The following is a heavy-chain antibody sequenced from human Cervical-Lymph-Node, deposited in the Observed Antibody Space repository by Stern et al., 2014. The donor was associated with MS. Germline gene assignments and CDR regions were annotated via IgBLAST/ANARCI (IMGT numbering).Heavy chain of an antibody. Sequence: VQLVESGAEVKKPGSSVKVSCKASGGTFSTFSINWVRQVPGQRLEWMGGIIPIFDTPNFAQKFQCRVTITADSSTSTVYMALNSLRFDDTAVDYCVLPSAVTTAAFDVWGRGTMVTVSS. CDR3: VLPSAVTTAAFDV. V-gene: IGHV1-69*06. CDR1: GGTFSTFS. CDR2: IIPIFDTP. J-gene: IGHJ3*01. D-gene: IGHD4-17*01.